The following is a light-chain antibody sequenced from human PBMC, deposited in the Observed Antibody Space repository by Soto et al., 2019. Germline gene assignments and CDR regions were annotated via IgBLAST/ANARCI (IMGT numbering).Light chain of an antibody. Sequence: QSVLTQPASVSGSPGQSITISCTGTSSDVGAYDYVSWYQQHPDKAPKLMIYEVNNRPSGVSNRFSGSKSVNTATLTISGLQADDEADYYCSSYTSSSTRVFGTGTQLAVL. CDR2: EVN. J-gene: IGLJ1*01. CDR1: SSDVGAYDY. CDR3: SSYTSSSTRV. V-gene: IGLV2-14*03.